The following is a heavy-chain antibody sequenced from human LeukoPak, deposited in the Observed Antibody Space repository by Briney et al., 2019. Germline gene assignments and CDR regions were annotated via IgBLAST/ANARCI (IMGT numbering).Heavy chain of an antibody. Sequence: PSETLSLTCTVSGVSISSHYWSWIRQPPGKGLEWIGYIYCSGSNNYNPSLKSRVTISVDTSKNQFSLKLSSVTAADTAVYYCARGSPGSSSWYGPFGYWGQGALVTVSS. J-gene: IGHJ4*02. V-gene: IGHV4-59*11. CDR1: GVSISSHY. CDR3: ARGSPGSSSWYGPFGY. CDR2: IYCSGSN. D-gene: IGHD6-13*01.